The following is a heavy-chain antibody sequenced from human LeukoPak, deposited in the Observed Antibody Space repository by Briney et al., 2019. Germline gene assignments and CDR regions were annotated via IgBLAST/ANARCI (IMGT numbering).Heavy chain of an antibody. CDR1: GYSISSGYY. CDR3: ARVPVDPGDILSRFDP. D-gene: IGHD2-21*01. Sequence: SETLSLTCAVSGYSISSGYYWGWIRQSPGKGLEWIGIIYHSGSTYYNPSLKSRVTISVDTSKNQFSLKLSSVTAADTAVYYCARVPVDPGDILSRFDPWGQGTPVTVSS. V-gene: IGHV4-38-2*01. CDR2: IYHSGST. J-gene: IGHJ5*02.